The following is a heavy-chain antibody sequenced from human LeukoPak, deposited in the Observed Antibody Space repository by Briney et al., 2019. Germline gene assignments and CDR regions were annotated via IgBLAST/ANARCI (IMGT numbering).Heavy chain of an antibody. CDR2: ISAYNGNT. CDR1: GYTFTSYG. CDR3: ARYGPGPYYYYYSMDV. Sequence: ASVKVSCKASGYTFTSYGISWVRQAPGQGLEWMGWISAYNGNTNYAQKLQGRVTMTTDTSTSTAYMELRSLRSDDTAVYYCARYGPGPYYYYYSMDVWGKGTTVTVSS. J-gene: IGHJ6*03. D-gene: IGHD3-10*01. V-gene: IGHV1-18*01.